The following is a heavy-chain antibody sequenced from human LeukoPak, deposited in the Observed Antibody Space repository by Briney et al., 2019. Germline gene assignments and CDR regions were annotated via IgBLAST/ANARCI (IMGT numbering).Heavy chain of an antibody. V-gene: IGHV3-43D*03. CDR1: GYAFDDFA. Sequence: GGSLRLSSAPPGYAFDDFAMHWVRQAPGRGVEGISLVSWDGGSTYYSDSGKGRFTISRDNSKNSLSLQMNSLRAEDTALYYCAKGYYSGYDSGAFDHWGQGTLVTVSS. J-gene: IGHJ4*02. CDR3: AKGYYSGYDSGAFDH. D-gene: IGHD5-12*01. CDR2: VSWDGGST.